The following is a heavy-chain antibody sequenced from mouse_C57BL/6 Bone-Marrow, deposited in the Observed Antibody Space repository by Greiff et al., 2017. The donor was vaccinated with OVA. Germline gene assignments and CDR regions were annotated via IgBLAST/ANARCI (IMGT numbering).Heavy chain of an antibody. CDR3: TRSYGNYGDFDY. V-gene: IGHV1-15*01. CDR1: GYTFTDYE. J-gene: IGHJ2*01. CDR2: IDPETGGT. Sequence: VKLMESGAELVRPGASVTLSCKASGYTFTDYEMNWVKQTPGHGLEWIGAIDPETGGTAYNQKFKGKAILTADKSSSTAYMELRSLTSEDSAVYYCTRSYGNYGDFDYWGQGTTLTVSS. D-gene: IGHD2-1*01.